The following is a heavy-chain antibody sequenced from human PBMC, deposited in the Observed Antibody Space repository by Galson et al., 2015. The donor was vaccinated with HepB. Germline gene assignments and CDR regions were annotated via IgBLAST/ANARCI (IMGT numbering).Heavy chain of an antibody. J-gene: IGHJ4*02. CDR2: IRRGSSEI. D-gene: IGHD6-19*01. V-gene: IGHV3-48*02. Sequence: SLRLSCAASGFTLSSYSMNWVRQAPGKGLEWVSFIRRGSSEIYYADSAKGRFTVSRDNAKNLLSRQMTSLRDEDTAVYYGARVHQTVAGSDYWGQGTLVSVSS. CDR1: GFTLSSYS. CDR3: ARVHQTVAGSDY.